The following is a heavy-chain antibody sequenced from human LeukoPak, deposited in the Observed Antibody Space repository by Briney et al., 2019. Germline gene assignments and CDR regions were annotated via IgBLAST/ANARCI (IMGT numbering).Heavy chain of an antibody. CDR3: ARQGTSPKYYFDY. CDR1: GGPLSSSSDY. V-gene: IGHV4-39*01. J-gene: IGHJ4*02. CDR2: IYYSGNS. Sequence: PSETLSLTCSVSGGPLSSSSDYWGWIRQPPGTGLEWIGSIYYSGNSYYSPSLKSRVTISVDTSKNQFSLKLSSVTAADTAVYYCARQGTSPKYYFDYWGQGTLVTVSS.